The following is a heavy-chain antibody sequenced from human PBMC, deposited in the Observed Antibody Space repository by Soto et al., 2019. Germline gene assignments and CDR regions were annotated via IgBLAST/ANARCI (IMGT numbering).Heavy chain of an antibody. CDR2: IYYSGST. D-gene: IGHD6-13*01. Sequence: LSLTCTVSGGSISSSSYYWGWIRQPPGKGLEWIGSIYYSGSTYYNPSLKSRVTISVDTSKNQFSLKLSSVTAADTAVYYCASNRLIAAAAVNWFDPWGQGTLVTVSS. CDR1: GGSISSSSYY. V-gene: IGHV4-39*01. CDR3: ASNRLIAAAAVNWFDP. J-gene: IGHJ5*02.